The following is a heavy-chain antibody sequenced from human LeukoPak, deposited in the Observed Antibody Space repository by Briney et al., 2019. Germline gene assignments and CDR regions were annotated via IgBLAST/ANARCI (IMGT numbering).Heavy chain of an antibody. CDR1: GYTFTSYY. D-gene: IGHD3-22*01. CDR2: INPSGGST. J-gene: IGHJ4*02. Sequence: ASVKVSCKASGYTFTSYYMHWLRQAPGQGLEWMGIINPSGGSTSYAQKFQGRVTMTRDTSTSTVYMELSSLRSEDTAVYYCARDAYYYYDSSGYYQYYFDYWGQGTLVTVSS. CDR3: ARDAYYYYDSSGYYQYYFDY. V-gene: IGHV1-46*01.